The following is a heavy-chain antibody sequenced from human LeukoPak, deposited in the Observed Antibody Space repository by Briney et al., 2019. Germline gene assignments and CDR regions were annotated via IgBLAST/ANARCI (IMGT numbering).Heavy chain of an antibody. CDR2: IYYSGST. CDR3: ASSGSSSWRSPNWFDP. J-gene: IGHJ5*02. CDR1: GGSISSGGYY. V-gene: IGHV4-61*08. D-gene: IGHD6-13*01. Sequence: SETLSLTCTVSGGSISSGGYYWSWIRQPPGKGLEWIGYIYYSGSTNYNPSLKSRVTISVDTSKNQFSLKLSSVTAADTAVYYCASSGSSSWRSPNWFDPWGQGTLVTVSS.